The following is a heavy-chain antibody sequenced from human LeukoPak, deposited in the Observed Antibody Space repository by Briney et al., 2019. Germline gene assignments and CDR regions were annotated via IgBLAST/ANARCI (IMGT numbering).Heavy chain of an antibody. J-gene: IGHJ6*03. CDR1: GYTFSDYW. D-gene: IGHD2-2*03. CDR2: IYPSDSDL. V-gene: IGHV5-51*01. CDR3: ARSGHCSSSSCYDPYHYYMDV. Sequence: GESLKTSCKGSGYTFSDYWLAWVRQVPGKGLEYIGIIYPSDSDLKYSPSFQGRVTISADKSISTAYLQRSSLRASDTAIYYCARSGHCSSSSCYDPYHYYMDVWGKGTTVTVSS.